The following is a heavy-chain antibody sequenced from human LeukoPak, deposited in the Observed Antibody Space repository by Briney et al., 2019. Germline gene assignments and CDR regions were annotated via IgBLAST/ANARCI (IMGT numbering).Heavy chain of an antibody. J-gene: IGHJ5*02. CDR1: SDSINSYY. Sequence: SETLSLTCTVSSDSINSYYWSWIRQPAGKGLEWIGRIYSSGTTNYNPSLKSRVTMSIDTSKNQFSLKLSSVTAADTAVYYCARGRYSAGDNWFDPWGQGTLVTVSS. V-gene: IGHV4-4*07. CDR3: ARGRYSAGDNWFDP. D-gene: IGHD3-9*01. CDR2: IYSSGTT.